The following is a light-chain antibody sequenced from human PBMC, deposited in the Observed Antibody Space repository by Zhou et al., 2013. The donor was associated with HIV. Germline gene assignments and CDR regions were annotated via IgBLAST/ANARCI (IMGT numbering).Light chain of an antibody. Sequence: EIVMTQSPATLSVSPGERATLSCRASQSVTSNLAWYQQKPGHSPRLLIYGASTRATGIPARFSGSGSGTDFTLTISSLEPEDCAIYFCQQRFRWPLTFGGGTRVEIK. J-gene: IGKJ4*01. CDR2: GAS. V-gene: IGKV3-15*01. CDR1: QSVTSN. CDR3: QQRFRWPLT.